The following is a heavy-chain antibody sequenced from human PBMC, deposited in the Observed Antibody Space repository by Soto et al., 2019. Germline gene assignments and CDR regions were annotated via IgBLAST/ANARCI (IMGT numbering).Heavy chain of an antibody. CDR2: INPNSGGT. CDR3: ATVLYDSSGPSAFDI. D-gene: IGHD3-22*01. Sequence: ASVKVSCKASGYTFTGYYMHWVRQAPGQGLEWMGRINPNSGGTNYAQKFQGRVTMTRDTSLSTAYMELSRLRSDDAAVYYCATVLYDSSGPSAFDIWGQGTMVTVSS. V-gene: IGHV1-2*02. CDR1: GYTFTGYY. J-gene: IGHJ3*02.